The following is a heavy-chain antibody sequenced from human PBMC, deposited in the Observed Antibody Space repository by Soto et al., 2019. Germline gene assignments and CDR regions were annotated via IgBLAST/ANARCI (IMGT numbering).Heavy chain of an antibody. CDR3: AREYSGYVWGEFGFDY. D-gene: IGHD5-12*01. V-gene: IGHV1-69*05. J-gene: IGHJ4*02. CDR2: IIPIIGTA. Sequence: GASVKVSCKASGGTFSSYAISWVRQAPGQGLEWMGGIIPIIGTANYAQKLQGRVTITTDKSTSTAYMELSSLRSDDTAVYYCAREYSGYVWGEFGFDYWGQGTLVTVSS. CDR1: GGTFSSYA.